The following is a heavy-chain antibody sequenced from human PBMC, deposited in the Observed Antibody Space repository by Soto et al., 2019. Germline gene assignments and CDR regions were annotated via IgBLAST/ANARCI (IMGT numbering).Heavy chain of an antibody. V-gene: IGHV1-18*01. Sequence: QVHLVQSGAEVKKPGASVKVSCKCSGYASTSYGITWVRQAPGQGLEWMGWISAHNGNTNYAQKLQGRVTVTRDTSTSTAYMELRSLRSDDTAVYYCARGRYGDYWGQGALVTVSS. CDR1: GYASTSYG. CDR2: ISAHNGNT. J-gene: IGHJ4*02. D-gene: IGHD1-1*01. CDR3: ARGRYGDY.